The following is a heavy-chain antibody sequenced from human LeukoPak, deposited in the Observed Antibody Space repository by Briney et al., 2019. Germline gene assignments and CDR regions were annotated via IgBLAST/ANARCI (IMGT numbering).Heavy chain of an antibody. J-gene: IGHJ3*02. CDR3: ARTLSAAGREGAFDI. V-gene: IGHV4-31*03. CDR2: IYYSGST. Sequence: SETLSLTCTVSGGSISSGGYYWSWFRQHPGKGLEWIGYIYYSGSTYYSPSLKSRVTISVDTSKNQFSLKLSSVTAADTAVYYCARTLSAAGREGAFDIWGQGTMVTVSS. CDR1: GGSISSGGYY. D-gene: IGHD6-13*01.